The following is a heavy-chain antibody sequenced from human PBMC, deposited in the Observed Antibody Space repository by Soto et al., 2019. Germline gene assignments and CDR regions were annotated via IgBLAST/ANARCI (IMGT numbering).Heavy chain of an antibody. J-gene: IGHJ4*02. Sequence: QVQLVQSGAEVKKPRASVKVSCKVSGYALTDLSMQWVRQAPGKGVEWMGGFDPEDGETIYAQKFQGRVTMTEYTATDTAYMELSSLRSDDTAVYYCATHRSGRFLEWLPEGSLGYWGQGTLVTVSS. V-gene: IGHV1-24*01. CDR2: FDPEDGET. CDR3: ATHRSGRFLEWLPEGSLGY. CDR1: GYALTDLS. D-gene: IGHD3-3*01.